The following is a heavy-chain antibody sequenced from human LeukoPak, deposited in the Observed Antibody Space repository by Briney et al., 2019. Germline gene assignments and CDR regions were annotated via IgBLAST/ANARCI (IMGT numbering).Heavy chain of an antibody. CDR1: GFSFSNYW. D-gene: IGHD6-13*01. CDR3: AKGSSWFDY. J-gene: IGHJ4*02. Sequence: PGGSLRLSCAASGFSFSNYWMHWVRQAPGKGLVWVTRMNSDGSATYYADSVQGRFTISRDNSKNSLYLQMNSLRTEDTALYYCAKGSSWFDYWGQGTLVTVSS. V-gene: IGHV3-74*01. CDR2: MNSDGSAT.